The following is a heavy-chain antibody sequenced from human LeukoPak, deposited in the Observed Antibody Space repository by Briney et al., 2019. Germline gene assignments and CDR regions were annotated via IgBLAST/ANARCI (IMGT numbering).Heavy chain of an antibody. CDR2: INHSGST. D-gene: IGHD3-22*01. J-gene: IGHJ4*02. CDR1: GGSFSGYY. V-gene: IGHV4-34*01. CDR3: ARATVDSSGYYYVFHFDY. Sequence: SETLSLTCAVYGGSFSGYYWSWIRQPPGKGLEWIGVINHSGSTNYNPSLKSRVTMSVDTSKNQFSLKLSSVTAADTAVYYCARATVDSSGYYYVFHFDYWGQGTLVTVSS.